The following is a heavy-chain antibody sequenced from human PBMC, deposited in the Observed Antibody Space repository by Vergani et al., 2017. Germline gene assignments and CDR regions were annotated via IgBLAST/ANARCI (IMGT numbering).Heavy chain of an antibody. CDR3: ERSLPDYGGNSAGWYCDL. CDR1: GGSISSGGYY. D-gene: IGHD4-23*01. CDR2: IYYSGST. Sequence: QLQLQESGPGLVKPSETLSLTCTVSGGSISSGGYYWSWIRQHPGKGLEWIGYIYYSGSTYYNPSLKRRVTISVDTSKNQFSLKLSSVTAADTAVYYCERSLPDYGGNSAGWYCDLWGRGTLVTVSS. V-gene: IGHV4-31*03. J-gene: IGHJ2*01.